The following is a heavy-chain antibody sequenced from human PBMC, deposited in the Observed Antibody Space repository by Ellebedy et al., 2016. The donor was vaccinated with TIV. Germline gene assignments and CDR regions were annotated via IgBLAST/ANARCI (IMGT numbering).Heavy chain of an antibody. CDR3: AREGTLPGGSGSYSIFNWFDP. CDR2: IYTSGST. J-gene: IGHJ5*02. CDR1: GGSFSGYY. V-gene: IGHV4-4*07. D-gene: IGHD3-10*01. Sequence: GSLRLXXAVYGGSFSGYYWSWIRQPAGKGLEWIGRIYTSGSTNYNPSLKSRVTMSVDTSKNQFSLKLSSVTAADTAVYYCAREGTLPGGSGSYSIFNWFDPWGQGTLVTVSS.